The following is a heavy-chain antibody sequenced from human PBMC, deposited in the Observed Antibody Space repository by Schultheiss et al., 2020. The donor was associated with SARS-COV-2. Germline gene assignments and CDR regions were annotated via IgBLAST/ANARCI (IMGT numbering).Heavy chain of an antibody. CDR2: ISGSGGST. CDR3: TTVRAYYYDSSGYIDY. V-gene: IGHV3-23*01. CDR1: GFTFSSYA. D-gene: IGHD3-22*01. Sequence: GGSLRLSCAASGFTFSSYAMSWVRQAPGKGLEWVSAISGSGGSTYYTDSVKGRFSISRDNSKSTLYLQMNSLKTEDTAVYYCTTVRAYYYDSSGYIDYWGQGTLVTVSS. J-gene: IGHJ4*02.